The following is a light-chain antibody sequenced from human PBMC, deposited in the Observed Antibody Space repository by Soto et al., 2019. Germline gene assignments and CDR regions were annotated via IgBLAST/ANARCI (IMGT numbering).Light chain of an antibody. J-gene: IGLJ3*02. CDR2: EVN. V-gene: IGLV2-8*01. CDR3: SSYAGSNTFL. Sequence: QSVLTQPPSASGSPGQSVTISCTGTSSDVGDYNYVSWYQQHPGKAPKLIIYEVNKRPSGVPDRFSGSKSGNTASLTVSGVQVEDEADYYCSSYAGSNTFLFGGGTKVTVL. CDR1: SSDVGDYNY.